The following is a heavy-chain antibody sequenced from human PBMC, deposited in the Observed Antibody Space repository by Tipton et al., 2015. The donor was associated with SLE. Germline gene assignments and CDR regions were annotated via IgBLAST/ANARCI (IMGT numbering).Heavy chain of an antibody. CDR3: AREGDYGGNSGWFDP. D-gene: IGHD4-23*01. Sequence: TLSLTCTVSGGSISSYYWGWIRQPPGKGLEWIGSIYYSGSTYYNPSLKSRVTISVDTSKNQFSLKLSSVTAADTAMYYCAREGDYGGNSGWFDPWGQGTLVTVSS. CDR1: GGSISSYY. J-gene: IGHJ5*02. CDR2: IYYSGST. V-gene: IGHV4-39*07.